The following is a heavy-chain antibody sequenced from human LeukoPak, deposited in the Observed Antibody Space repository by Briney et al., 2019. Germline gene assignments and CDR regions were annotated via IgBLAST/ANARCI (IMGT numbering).Heavy chain of an antibody. CDR3: AKALSDSSGWNWFDP. Sequence: GGSLRLSCAASGFTFSSYAMSWVRQTPGKGLEWVSAISGSGGNTHYADSAKGRFTISRDNSKNTLYLQMNSLRAEDTAVYYCAKALSDSSGWNWFDPWGQGTLVTVSS. D-gene: IGHD6-19*01. V-gene: IGHV3-23*01. CDR1: GFTFSSYA. J-gene: IGHJ5*02. CDR2: ISGSGGNT.